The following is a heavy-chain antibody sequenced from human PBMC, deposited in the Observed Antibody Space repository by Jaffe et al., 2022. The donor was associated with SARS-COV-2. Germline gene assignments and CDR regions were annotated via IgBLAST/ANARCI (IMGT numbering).Heavy chain of an antibody. D-gene: IGHD6-13*01. V-gene: IGHV1-8*01. CDR1: GYTFTSYD. CDR3: ARGASSSLGPLHLVDP. J-gene: IGHJ5*02. CDR2: MNPNSGNT. Sequence: QVQLVQSGAEVKKPGASVKVSCKASGYTFTSYDINWVRQATGQGLEWMGWMNPNSGNTGYAQKFQGRVTMTRNTSISTAYMELSSLRSEDTAVYYCARGASSSLGPLHLVDPWGQGTLVTVSS.